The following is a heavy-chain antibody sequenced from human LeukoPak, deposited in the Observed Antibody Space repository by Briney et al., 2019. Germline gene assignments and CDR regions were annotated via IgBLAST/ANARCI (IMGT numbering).Heavy chain of an antibody. D-gene: IGHD5-12*01. CDR1: GGSISSYY. CDR3: ARNRYAEIDY. CDR2: IYYSGST. V-gene: IGHV4-59*01. J-gene: IGHJ4*02. Sequence: SETLSLTCTVSGGSISSYYWSWIRQPPGKGLEWIGYIYYSGSTNYNPSLKSRVTISVDTSKNQFSLKLSSVTAAGTAVYYCARNRYAEIDYWGQGTLVTVSS.